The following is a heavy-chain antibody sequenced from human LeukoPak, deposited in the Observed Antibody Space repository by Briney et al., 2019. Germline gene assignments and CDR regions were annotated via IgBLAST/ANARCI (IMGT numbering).Heavy chain of an antibody. CDR3: ARDRGTAVYYYYAMDV. CDR2: IKQDGSEK. Sequence: GGSLRLSCAASGFTFSNYWMSWVRQAPGKGLEWVANIKQDGSEKEFVDSLKGRFTISRDNSKNTLSLQMNSLRAEDTAVYYCARDRGTAVYYYYAMDVWGQGTTVTVSS. CDR1: GFTFSNYW. J-gene: IGHJ6*02. V-gene: IGHV3-7*01. D-gene: IGHD3-10*01.